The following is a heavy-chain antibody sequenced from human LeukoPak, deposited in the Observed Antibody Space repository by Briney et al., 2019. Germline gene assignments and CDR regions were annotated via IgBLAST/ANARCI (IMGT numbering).Heavy chain of an antibody. V-gene: IGHV4-4*07. Sequence: SETLSLTCTVSGGSMSGYYWTWIRQPAGKGLEWIGRISSSGSTNYNPSLKSRVTISVDTSKNQFSLKLSSMTAADTAVYYCARGAAVAFDYWGQGTLVTVSS. D-gene: IGHD6-19*01. J-gene: IGHJ4*02. CDR1: GGSMSGYY. CDR3: ARGAAVAFDY. CDR2: ISSSGST.